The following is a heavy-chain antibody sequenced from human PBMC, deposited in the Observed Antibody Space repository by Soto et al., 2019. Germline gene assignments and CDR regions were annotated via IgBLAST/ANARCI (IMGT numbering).Heavy chain of an antibody. CDR2: IIPIFGTA. D-gene: IGHD3-22*01. V-gene: IGHV1-69*13. CDR3: ASSPWSYYYDSSGYSDPNWFDP. Sequence: SVKVSCKASGGTFSSYAISWVRQAPGQGLEWMGGIIPIFGTANYAQKFQGRVTITADESTSTAYMELSSLRSEDTAVYYCASSPWSYYYDSSGYSDPNWFDPWG. CDR1: GGTFSSYA. J-gene: IGHJ5*02.